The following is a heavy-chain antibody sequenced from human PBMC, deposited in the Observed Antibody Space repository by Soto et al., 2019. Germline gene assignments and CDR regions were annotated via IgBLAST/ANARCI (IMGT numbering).Heavy chain of an antibody. V-gene: IGHV4-4*07. CDR3: AKDVSSRRWFDP. CDR1: GASIRSYH. D-gene: IGHD3-16*01. CDR2: IQHTGNT. J-gene: IGHJ5*02. Sequence: SETLSLTCAVSGASIRSYHWSFLRQPAGKGLEWIGRIQHTGNTNYNPSLKSRVTMSADTSKNQISLKMTSVTAADTAVYFCAKDVSSRRWFDPWGQGVRVTVS.